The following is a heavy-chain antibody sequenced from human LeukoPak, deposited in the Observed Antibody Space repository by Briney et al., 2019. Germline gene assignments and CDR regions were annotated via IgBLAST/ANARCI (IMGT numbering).Heavy chain of an antibody. J-gene: IGHJ4*02. CDR2: IYYSGTT. Sequence: SESLSLTCTVSDGSVSSVGYYWGWIRQPPGKGLEWIGSIYYSGTTYYNPSLASRVTIFVDTSKNQFSLRLSSVTAADTAVYYCARRDQAIDYWGQGTLVTVSS. V-gene: IGHV4-39*01. CDR3: ARRDQAIDY. D-gene: IGHD5-24*01. CDR1: DGSVSSVGYY.